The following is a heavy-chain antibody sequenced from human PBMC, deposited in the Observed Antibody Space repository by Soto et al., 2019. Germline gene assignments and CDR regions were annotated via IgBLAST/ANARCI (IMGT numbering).Heavy chain of an antibody. CDR3: AILRYNWNSSIWY. CDR2: ISYDGSNK. J-gene: IGHJ4*02. Sequence: QVQLVESGGGVVQPGRSLRLSCAASGFTFSSYGMHWVRQAPGKGLEWVAVISYDGSNKYYADSVKGRFTISRDNSKNTLHLQMISLRAEDAAVCYCAILRYNWNSSIWYWGPGTLVTVSS. V-gene: IGHV3-30*03. CDR1: GFTFSSYG. D-gene: IGHD1-7*01.